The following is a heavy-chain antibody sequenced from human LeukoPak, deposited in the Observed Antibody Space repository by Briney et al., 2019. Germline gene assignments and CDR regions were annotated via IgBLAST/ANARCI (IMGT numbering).Heavy chain of an antibody. D-gene: IGHD3-22*01. J-gene: IGHJ4*02. CDR2: IKRDGSEK. CDR3: AKDQFYYYDSSGRFDY. Sequence: GGSLRLSCAASGFTFSSYWMSWVRQAPGKGLEWVANIKRDGSEKYYVDSVKGRFTISRDNAKNSLYLQMNSLRAEDTAVYYCAKDQFYYYDSSGRFDYWGQGTLVTVSS. V-gene: IGHV3-7*01. CDR1: GFTFSSYW.